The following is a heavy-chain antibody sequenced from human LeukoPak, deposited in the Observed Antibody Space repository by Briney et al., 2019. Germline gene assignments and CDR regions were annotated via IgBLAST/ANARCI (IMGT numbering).Heavy chain of an antibody. CDR2: IYYSGDT. CDR3: ARDGTDSNGYYFGY. J-gene: IGHJ4*02. CDR1: GGSIGGDTYY. V-gene: IGHV4-31*03. Sequence: AQTLSLTCTVSGGSIGGDTYYWSWIRQHPGKGLEWIGYIYYSGDTHYNPSLESRVTISVDTSKNQFSLELTSVTAADTAVYFCARDGTDSNGYYFGYWGRGTLVTVSS. D-gene: IGHD3-22*01.